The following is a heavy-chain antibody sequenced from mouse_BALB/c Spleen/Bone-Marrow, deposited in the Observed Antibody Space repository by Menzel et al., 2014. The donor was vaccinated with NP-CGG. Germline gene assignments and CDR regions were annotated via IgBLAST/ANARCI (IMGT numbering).Heavy chain of an antibody. CDR3: VRQVITRVSYAMDY. CDR2: IRSKSNNYAT. D-gene: IGHD1-1*02. V-gene: IGHV10-1*02. CDR1: GFTFNTYA. Sequence: EVQLQQSGGGLVQPKGSLKLSCAASGFTFNTYAMNWVRQAPGKGLEWVARIRSKSNNYATYYADTVKDRFTISRDDSQIMLYLQMNNMKTEDTAMYYYVRQVITRVSYAMDYWGQGTSVTGSS. J-gene: IGHJ4*01.